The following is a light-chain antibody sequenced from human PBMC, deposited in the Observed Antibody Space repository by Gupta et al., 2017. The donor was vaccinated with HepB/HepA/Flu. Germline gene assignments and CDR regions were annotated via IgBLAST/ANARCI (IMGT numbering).Light chain of an antibody. CDR1: QGIGRA. V-gene: IGKV1-13*02. CDR2: DAS. Sequence: AIQLTQSPSSLSASVGDRVTITCRASQGIGRALAWYQQNPGQPPKLLIYDASNLESGVPSRFSGSGYGTDFTLTISILQPEDFATYYCQRFNSYPCSFGQGTKMDFK. J-gene: IGKJ2*04. CDR3: QRFNSYPCS.